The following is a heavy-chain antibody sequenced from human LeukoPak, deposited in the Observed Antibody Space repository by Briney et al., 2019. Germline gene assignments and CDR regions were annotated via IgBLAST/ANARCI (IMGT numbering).Heavy chain of an antibody. CDR3: VRGGGYRSTWVEN. D-gene: IGHD6-13*01. Sequence: SETLSLTCAVYSGSFSGDYWSWIRQPPGKGLEWIGEINHSGSTNYNPSLKSRVAISVDTSKNQFSLKLSSVTAADTAVYYCVRGGGYRSTWVENWGQGTLVTVSS. V-gene: IGHV4-34*01. CDR1: SGSFSGDY. CDR2: INHSGST. J-gene: IGHJ4*02.